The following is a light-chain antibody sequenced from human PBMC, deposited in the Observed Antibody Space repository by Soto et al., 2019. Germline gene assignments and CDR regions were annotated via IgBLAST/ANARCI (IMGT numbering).Light chain of an antibody. CDR2: HNSYGSH. J-gene: IGLJ2*01. V-gene: IGLV4-69*01. Sequence: QPVLTQSPSASASLGASVKLTCTLSSGHSNYAIAWHQQQSEKGPRYLMKHNSYGSHSKGDGIPDRFSGSSSGAERYLTISGLQSEDEADYYCQTWGSGIVVFGGGTKVTVL. CDR3: QTWGSGIVV. CDR1: SGHSNYA.